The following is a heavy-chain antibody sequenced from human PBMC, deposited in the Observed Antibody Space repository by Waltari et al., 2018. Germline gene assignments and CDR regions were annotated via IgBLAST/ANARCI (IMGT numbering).Heavy chain of an antibody. CDR3: ARVSGYYFLYYYYGMDV. Sequence: QVQLQESGPGLVTPSETLSLTCTVSGGSVSSGNYYWSWIRLPPGKGLEWIGYIYYSGSTNYNPALKSRVTISVDTSKNQFSLKLISVIAADTAVYYCARVSGYYFLYYYYGMDVWGQGTTVTVSS. CDR1: GGSVSSGNYY. D-gene: IGHD3-22*01. V-gene: IGHV4-61*01. CDR2: IYYSGST. J-gene: IGHJ6*02.